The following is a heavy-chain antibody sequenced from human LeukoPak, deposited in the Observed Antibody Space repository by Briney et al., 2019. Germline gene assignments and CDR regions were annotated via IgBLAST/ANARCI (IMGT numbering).Heavy chain of an antibody. J-gene: IGHJ6*02. CDR2: IVVGSGNT. CDR3: AVYSSSSLSYYYGMDV. CDR1: GFTFTSSA. D-gene: IGHD6-6*01. Sequence: SVKVSCKASGFTFTSSAMQWVRQARGRRLEWIGWIVVGSGNTNYAQKFQERVTITRDMSTSTAYMELSSLRSEDTAVYYCAVYSSSSLSYYYGMDVWGQGTTVTVSS. V-gene: IGHV1-58*02.